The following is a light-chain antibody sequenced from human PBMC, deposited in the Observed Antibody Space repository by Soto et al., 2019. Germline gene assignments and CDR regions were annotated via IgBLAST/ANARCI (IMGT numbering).Light chain of an antibody. CDR2: AAS. V-gene: IGKV1-39*01. J-gene: IGKJ2*01. CDR1: QNIRTY. CDR3: QHSYSTPYT. Sequence: DIQMTQSPSSLSASVGDRVTITCRASQNIRTYLNWYQHKPGKAPKLLIYAASSLQSGVSSRFSGSGSETDFTLTISSLQPEDFAIYYCQHSYSTPYTFGQGTKLDIK.